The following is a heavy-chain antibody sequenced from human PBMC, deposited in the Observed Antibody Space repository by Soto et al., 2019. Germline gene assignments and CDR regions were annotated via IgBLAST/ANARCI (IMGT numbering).Heavy chain of an antibody. J-gene: IGHJ6*02. D-gene: IGHD2-2*01. V-gene: IGHV4-30-4*01. CDR2: IYYSGST. CDR1: GGSISSGHDY. Sequence: SETLSLTCPFSGGSISSGHDYLSWIRQPPGKGLEWIGYIYYSGSTFYNPSLKSRVTISVDTSKNQFSLKLSSVTAADTAVFYCARASISRATSWDYHYGMDVWGQGTTVTVSS. CDR3: ARASISRATSWDYHYGMDV.